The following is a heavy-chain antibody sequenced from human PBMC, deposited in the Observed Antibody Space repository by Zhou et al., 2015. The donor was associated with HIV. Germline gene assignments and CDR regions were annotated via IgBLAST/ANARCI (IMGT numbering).Heavy chain of an antibody. CDR1: GGTFSSYT. CDR3: ARVIGVSPLNWFDP. Sequence: QVQLVQSGAEVKKPGSSVKVSCKASGGTFSSYTISWVRQAPGQGLEWMGRIIPILGIANYAQKFQGRVTITADESTSTAYMELSSLRSEDTAVYYCARVIGVSPLNWFDPWGQGTLVTVSS. V-gene: IGHV1-69*02. CDR2: IIPILGIA. J-gene: IGHJ5*02.